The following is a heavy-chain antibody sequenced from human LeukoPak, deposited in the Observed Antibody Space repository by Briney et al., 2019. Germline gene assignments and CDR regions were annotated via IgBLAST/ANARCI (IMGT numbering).Heavy chain of an antibody. CDR3: ARQRTYYYYGMDV. Sequence: ASETLSLTRNVTGDSITSYYWSWIRQPPGKGLEWIGYIYYSGSTNYNPSLKSRVTMSVDTSKNQFSLKLSSVTATDTAVYYCARQRTYYYYGMDVWGQGTTVTVSS. J-gene: IGHJ6*02. CDR2: IYYSGST. V-gene: IGHV4-59*08. CDR1: GDSITSYY.